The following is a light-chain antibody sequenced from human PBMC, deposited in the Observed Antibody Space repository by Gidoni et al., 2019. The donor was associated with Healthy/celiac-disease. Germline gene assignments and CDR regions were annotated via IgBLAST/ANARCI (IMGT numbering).Light chain of an antibody. CDR2: GKN. V-gene: IGLV3-19*01. Sequence: SELTQDPAVSVALGQTVRITCQGDSLSSYYASWYQPKPGQAPGLVIYGKNNRPSGIPDRFSGSSSGKTASLTITGAQAEDEADYYCNSRDSSGNHLVFGGGTKLTVL. J-gene: IGLJ3*02. CDR1: SLSSYY. CDR3: NSRDSSGNHLV.